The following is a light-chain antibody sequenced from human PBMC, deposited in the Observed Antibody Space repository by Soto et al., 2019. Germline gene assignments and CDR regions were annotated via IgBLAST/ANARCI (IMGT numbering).Light chain of an antibody. CDR2: RNN. J-gene: IGLJ1*01. Sequence: QSVLTQPPSASGTPGRRVTISCSGSSSNIGSNYVYWYQQLPGTAPKLLIYRNNQRPSGVPDRFSGSKSGTSASLAISGLRSEDEADYYCAAWDDSLSGDVFGTGTKLTVL. V-gene: IGLV1-47*01. CDR3: AAWDDSLSGDV. CDR1: SSNIGSNY.